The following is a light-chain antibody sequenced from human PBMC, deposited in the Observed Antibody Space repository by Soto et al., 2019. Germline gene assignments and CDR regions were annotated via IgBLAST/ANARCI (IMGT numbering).Light chain of an antibody. V-gene: IGLV2-11*01. Sequence: QSALTQPPSVSGSPGQSVAISCTGTSSDVGGYNYVSWYQQHPGKAPRVMIYDVSGRPSGVPDRFSGSKSGNTASLTISGLLDEDEADYYCCSYAGNYFIFGGGTKLTVL. J-gene: IGLJ2*01. CDR3: CSYAGNYFI. CDR2: DVS. CDR1: SSDVGGYNY.